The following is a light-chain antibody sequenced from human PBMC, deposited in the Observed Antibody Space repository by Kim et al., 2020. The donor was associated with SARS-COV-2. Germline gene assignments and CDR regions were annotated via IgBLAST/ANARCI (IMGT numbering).Light chain of an antibody. J-gene: IGLJ1*01. CDR3: CSYAGSSSYV. V-gene: IGLV2-23*02. CDR2: EVS. Sequence: QSALTQPASVSGSPGQSIAISCTGTSSDVGNYSLVSWYQQHPGKGPKLLIYEVSKRPSGVSAHFSASKSGNTASLTISGLQAEDEADYYCCSYAGSSSYVFGTGTKVTVL. CDR1: SSDVGNYSL.